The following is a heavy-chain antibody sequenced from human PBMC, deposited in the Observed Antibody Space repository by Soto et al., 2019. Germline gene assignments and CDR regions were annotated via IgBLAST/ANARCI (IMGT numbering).Heavy chain of an antibody. CDR2: IVVGSGNT. CDR3: AADSRGYENYYYGMDV. V-gene: IGHV1-58*02. Sequence: PVKVSCKASGFTFTISAMQWVRQARGQRLEWIGWIVVGSGNTNYAQKFQERVTITRDMSTSTAYMELSSLRSEDTAVYYCAADSRGYENYYYGMDVWGQGTTVTVSS. J-gene: IGHJ6*02. CDR1: GFTFTISA. D-gene: IGHD5-12*01.